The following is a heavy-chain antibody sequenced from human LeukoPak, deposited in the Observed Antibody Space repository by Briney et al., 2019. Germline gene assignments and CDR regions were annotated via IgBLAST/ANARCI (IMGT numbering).Heavy chain of an antibody. D-gene: IGHD6-19*01. CDR2: IRYDGSNK. Sequence: GGSLRLSCAASGFTFSSYGMHWVRQAPGKGLEWVAFIRYDGSNKYYADSVKGRFTISRDNSKNTLYLQMNSLRAEDTAVYYCAKEGSGWSYYYYYYMDVWGKGTTVTISS. J-gene: IGHJ6*03. CDR3: AKEGSGWSYYYYYYMDV. V-gene: IGHV3-30*02. CDR1: GFTFSSYG.